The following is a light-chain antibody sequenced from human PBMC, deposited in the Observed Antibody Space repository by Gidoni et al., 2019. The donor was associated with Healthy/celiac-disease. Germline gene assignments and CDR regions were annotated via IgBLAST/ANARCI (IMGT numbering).Light chain of an antibody. CDR3: QQYGSSRWT. Sequence: EIVLTQSPGTLSLSPGESATLSCRASQSVSSSYLAWYQQKPGQAPRLLIYGASSRATGIPDRFSGSGSGTDFTLTISRLEPEDFAVYYCQQYGSSRWTCGQGTKVEIK. CDR2: GAS. CDR1: QSVSSSY. J-gene: IGKJ1*01. V-gene: IGKV3-20*01.